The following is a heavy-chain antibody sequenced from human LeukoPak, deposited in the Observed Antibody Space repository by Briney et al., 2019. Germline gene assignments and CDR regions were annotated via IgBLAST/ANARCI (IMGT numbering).Heavy chain of an antibody. D-gene: IGHD3-22*01. Sequence: GGSPRLSCAASGFTFSTYWMHWVRQAPGKGLVWVSRIKSDGSTNYADSVKGRFTISRDNAKNTVSLQMNSLRAEDTGVYYCARAPSEIGGYYPEYFRHWGQGTLVTVSS. J-gene: IGHJ1*01. CDR3: ARAPSEIGGYYPEYFRH. CDR2: IKSDGST. CDR1: GFTFSTYW. V-gene: IGHV3-74*01.